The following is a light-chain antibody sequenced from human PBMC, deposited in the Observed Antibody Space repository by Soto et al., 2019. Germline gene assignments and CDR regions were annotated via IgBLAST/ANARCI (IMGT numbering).Light chain of an antibody. CDR1: HSVSSSN. CDR3: QQYGSSPIT. J-gene: IGKJ5*01. V-gene: IGKV3-20*01. Sequence: EIVLTQSPGTLSLSPGERATLSCTASHSVSSSNLAWYQQKPGQAPRLLIYGASSRATDIPDRFTGSGSGADFTLTISRLEPEDFGVYYCQQYGSSPITFGQGTRLEIK. CDR2: GAS.